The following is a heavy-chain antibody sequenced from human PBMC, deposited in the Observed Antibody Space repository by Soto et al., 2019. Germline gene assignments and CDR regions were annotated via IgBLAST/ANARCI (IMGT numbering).Heavy chain of an antibody. Sequence: QVQLVQSGAEVKKPGASVKVACEAPVDTFSMYAIIWVRQAPGQGLEWRGGLIPPFGTADYSQKFQGRVTITAGTSTASMELSGLRSDDTAVYYCTRDDHNARYVPWSWGQGTLVTVSS. D-gene: IGHD2-2*01. CDR3: TRDDHNARYVPWS. J-gene: IGHJ5*02. CDR1: VDTFSMYA. V-gene: IGHV1-69*01. CDR2: LIPPFGTA.